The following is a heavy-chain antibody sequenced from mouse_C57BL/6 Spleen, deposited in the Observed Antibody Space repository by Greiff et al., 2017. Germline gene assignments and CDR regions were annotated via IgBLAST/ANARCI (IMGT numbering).Heavy chain of an antibody. D-gene: IGHD1-1*01. V-gene: IGHV5-6*02. J-gene: IGHJ2*01. CDR1: GFTFSSYG. CDR3: ARHEGDYYGSTFDY. CDR2: ISSGGSYT. Sequence: EVTLVESGGDLVKPGGSLKLSCAASGFTFSSYGMSWVRQTPDKRLEWVATISSGGSYTYYPDSVKGRFTISRDNAKNTLYLQMSSLKSEDTAMYYCARHEGDYYGSTFDYWGQGTTLTVSS.